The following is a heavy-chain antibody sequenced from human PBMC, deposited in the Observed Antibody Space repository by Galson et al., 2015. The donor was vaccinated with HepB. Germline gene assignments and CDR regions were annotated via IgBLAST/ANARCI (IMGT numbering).Heavy chain of an antibody. CDR2: IIPIFGTA. CDR3: ASGGFGRVVASDAFDI. J-gene: IGHJ3*02. CDR1: GGTFSSYA. D-gene: IGHD2-15*01. Sequence: SVKVSCKASGGTFSSYAISWVRRAPGQGLEWMGGIIPIFGTANYAQKFQGRVTITADESTSTAYMELSSLRSEDTAVYYCASGGFGRVVASDAFDIWGQGTMVTVSS. V-gene: IGHV1-69*13.